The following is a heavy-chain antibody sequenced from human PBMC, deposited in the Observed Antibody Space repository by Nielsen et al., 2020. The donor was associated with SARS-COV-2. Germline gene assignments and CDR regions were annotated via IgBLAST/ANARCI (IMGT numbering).Heavy chain of an antibody. D-gene: IGHD6-19*01. V-gene: IGHV4-59*01. CDR2: IYYSGST. J-gene: IGHJ4*02. CDR3: ATTSSGWYYFDY. Sequence: SETLSLTCTVSGGSISSYYWSWIRQPPGKGLEWIGYIYYSGSTNYNPSLKSRVTISVDTSKNQFSLKLSSVTAADTAVYYCATTSSGWYYFDYWGQGTLVTVSS. CDR1: GGSISSYY.